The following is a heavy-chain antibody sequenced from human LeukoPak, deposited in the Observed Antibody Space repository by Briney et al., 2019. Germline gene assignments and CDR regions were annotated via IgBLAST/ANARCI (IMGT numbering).Heavy chain of an antibody. Sequence: GGSPRLSCAASGFTFSSYSMNWVRQAPGKGLEWVSSISSSSSYIYYADSVKGRFTISRDNAKNSLYLQMNSLRAEDTAVYYCARGDGYYDSSGYPTYFDYWGQGTLVTASS. D-gene: IGHD3-22*01. J-gene: IGHJ4*02. CDR3: ARGDGYYDSSGYPTYFDY. V-gene: IGHV3-21*01. CDR2: ISSSSSYI. CDR1: GFTFSSYS.